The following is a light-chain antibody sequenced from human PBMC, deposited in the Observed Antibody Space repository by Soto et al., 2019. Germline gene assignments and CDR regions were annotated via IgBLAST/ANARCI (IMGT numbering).Light chain of an antibody. Sequence: QSVLTQPASVSGSPGQSITLSCTGTSSDVGSYNLVSWYQQHPGKAPQLMIYEVSKRPSGVSNRFSGSKSGNTASLTISGLQAEDEADYYCCSYAGSSTPLIFGTGTKVTVL. CDR1: SSDVGSYNL. CDR2: EVS. J-gene: IGLJ1*01. CDR3: CSYAGSSTPLI. V-gene: IGLV2-23*02.